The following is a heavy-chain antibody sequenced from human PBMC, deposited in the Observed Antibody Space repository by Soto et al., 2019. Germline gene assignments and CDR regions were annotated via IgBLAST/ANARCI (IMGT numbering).Heavy chain of an antibody. CDR1: GFTFSSCS. CDR2: ISSSSSHT. Sequence: EVQVVESGGGLVMPGGSLRLSCAASGFTFSSCSMNWVRQAPGKGLEWVSAISSSSSHTYYADSVKGRFTISRDNAKNSLYLQVNSLRAEDTAVYYCARDRSGSYPPGDGMDVWGQGTKVTVSS. J-gene: IGHJ6*02. V-gene: IGHV3-21*01. D-gene: IGHD3-10*01. CDR3: ARDRSGSYPPGDGMDV.